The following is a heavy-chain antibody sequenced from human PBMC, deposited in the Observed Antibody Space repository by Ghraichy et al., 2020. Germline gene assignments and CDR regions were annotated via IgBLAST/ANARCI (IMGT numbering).Heavy chain of an antibody. J-gene: IGHJ3*02. CDR3: SSGDTFDI. D-gene: IGHD3-10*01. CDR2: INQDAREK. V-gene: IGHV3-7*03. Sequence: GGSLRLSCATSGFTFSAYWMTWVRQAPGKGLEWVANINQDAREKYYAGSVKGRFTISRDNAKNSLSLQMNNLSAEDTAVYYCSSGDTFDIWGRGTMVTVSS. CDR1: GFTFSAYW.